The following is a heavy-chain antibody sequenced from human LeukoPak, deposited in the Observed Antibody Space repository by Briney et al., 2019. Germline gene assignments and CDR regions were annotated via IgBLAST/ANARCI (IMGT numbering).Heavy chain of an antibody. Sequence: GGSLRLSCAASGFTVSSNYMSWVRQAPGKGLEGGSVIYSGGSTYYADSVKGRFTISRHNSKNTLYLQMNSLRAEDTAVYYCARHGAFAYYYYYGMDVWGQGTTVTVSS. CDR1: GFTVSSNY. CDR2: IYSGGST. D-gene: IGHD1-26*01. V-gene: IGHV3-53*04. J-gene: IGHJ6*02. CDR3: ARHGAFAYYYYYGMDV.